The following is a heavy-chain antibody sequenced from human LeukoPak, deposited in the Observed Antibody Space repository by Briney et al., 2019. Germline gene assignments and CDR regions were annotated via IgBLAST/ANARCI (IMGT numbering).Heavy chain of an antibody. J-gene: IGHJ5*02. CDR2: ISAYNGNT. CDR1: GYTFTSYG. D-gene: IGHD3-10*01. V-gene: IGHV1-18*04. Sequence: ASVKVSCKASGYTFTSYGISWVRQAPGQGLEWMGWISAYNGNTNYAQKLQGRVIMTTDTSTSTAYMELRSLRSDDTAVYYCARGVLWFGDGGNWFDPWGQGTLVTVSP. CDR3: ARGVLWFGDGGNWFDP.